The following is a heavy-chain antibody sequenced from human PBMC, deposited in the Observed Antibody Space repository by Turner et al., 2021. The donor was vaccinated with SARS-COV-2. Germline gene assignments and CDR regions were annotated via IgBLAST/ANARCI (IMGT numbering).Heavy chain of an antibody. CDR3: ARQGDYYDSSGYYPDAFDI. J-gene: IGHJ3*02. D-gene: IGHD3-22*01. CDR1: GFTFSSYT. CDR2: ISSSSSYI. Sequence: EVQLVESGGGLVKPGGSLRLSCAASGFTFSSYTMDWVRQAPGKWLEWVSSISSSSSYIYYADSVKGRFTISRDNAKNSLYLQMNSLRAEDTAVFYCARQGDYYDSSGYYPDAFDIWGQGTMVTVSS. V-gene: IGHV3-21*01.